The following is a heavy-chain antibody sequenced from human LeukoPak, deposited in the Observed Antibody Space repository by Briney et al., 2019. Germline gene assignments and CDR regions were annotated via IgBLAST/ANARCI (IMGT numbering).Heavy chain of an antibody. J-gene: IGHJ4*02. V-gene: IGHV1-69*06. CDR2: IIPIFGTA. Sequence: ASVKVSCKASGGTFSSYAISWVRQAPGQGLEWVGGIIPIFGTANYAQKFQGRVTITADKSTSTAYMELSSLRSEDTAVYYCARDHPKCSGGSCPFDYWGQGTLVTVSS. CDR3: ARDHPKCSGGSCPFDY. CDR1: GGTFSSYA. D-gene: IGHD2-15*01.